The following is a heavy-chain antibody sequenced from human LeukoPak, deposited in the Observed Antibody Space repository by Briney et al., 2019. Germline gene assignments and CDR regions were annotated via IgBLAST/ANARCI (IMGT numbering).Heavy chain of an antibody. CDR1: GFTFSSYSMN. CDR3: ARSSHTSSSDF. Sequence: GSLRLSCAASGFTFSSYSMNWVRQPPGKGLEWIGSVSYRGSTYFNPSLQSRVTISVDTSKNQFSLNLNSVTAADTAVYYCARSSHTSSSDFWGQGTLVTVSS. D-gene: IGHD6-6*01. V-gene: IGHV4-39*01. CDR2: VSYRGST. J-gene: IGHJ4*02.